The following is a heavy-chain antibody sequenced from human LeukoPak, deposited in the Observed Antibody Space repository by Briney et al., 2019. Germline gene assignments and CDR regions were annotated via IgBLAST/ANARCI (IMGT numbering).Heavy chain of an antibody. Sequence: PSETLSLTCAVYGGSFSGYYWSWIRQPPGKGLEWIGEINHSGSTNYNPSLKSRVTISVDTSKNQFSLKLSSVTAADTAVYYCARVTGTTPRYGMDVWGKGTTATVSS. V-gene: IGHV4-34*01. J-gene: IGHJ6*04. CDR2: INHSGST. CDR3: ARVTGTTPRYGMDV. D-gene: IGHD1-1*01. CDR1: GGSFSGYY.